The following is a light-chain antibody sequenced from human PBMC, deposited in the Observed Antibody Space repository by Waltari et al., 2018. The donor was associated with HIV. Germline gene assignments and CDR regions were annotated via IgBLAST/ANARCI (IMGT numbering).Light chain of an antibody. Sequence: DIQMSQSPSSLSAHVGDRFTITCRASQTIRSSLNWYQQKPGKAPKLLIYGASSLQNGVPSRFSGSGSGTDFTLTISSLQREDCATYHCQQSRTFGQGTKVEMK. CDR1: QTIRSS. J-gene: IGKJ1*01. V-gene: IGKV1-39*01. CDR3: QQSRT. CDR2: GAS.